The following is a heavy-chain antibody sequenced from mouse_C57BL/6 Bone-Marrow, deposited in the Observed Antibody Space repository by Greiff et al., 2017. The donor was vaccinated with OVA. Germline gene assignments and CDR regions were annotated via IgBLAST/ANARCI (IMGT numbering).Heavy chain of an antibody. CDR2: ISNGGGST. CDR1: GFTFSDYY. Sequence: EVMLVESGGGLVQPGGSLKLSCAASGFTFSDYYMYWVRQTPEKRLEWVAYISNGGGSTYYPDTVKGRFPLSSANAKNTLYLQRSRLKSEDTAMYYCARRYDGYYAWFAYWGQGTLVTVSA. J-gene: IGHJ3*01. V-gene: IGHV5-12*01. CDR3: ARRYDGYYAWFAY. D-gene: IGHD2-3*01.